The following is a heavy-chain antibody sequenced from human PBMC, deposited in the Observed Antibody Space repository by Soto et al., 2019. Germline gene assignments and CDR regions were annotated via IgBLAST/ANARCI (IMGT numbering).Heavy chain of an antibody. Sequence: QVQLVQSGAEVKEPGASVKVSCKASGYTFNRYGVSWVRQAPGQGLEWMGWINIYNGKTDYAQKFQGRVSVTTDTSTTTVYMERRSLRSDDTAVYYCARETWKGPPNDYWGQGPLVTVSS. V-gene: IGHV1-18*01. CDR1: GYTFNRYG. CDR3: ARETWKGPPNDY. J-gene: IGHJ4*02. CDR2: INIYNGKT. D-gene: IGHD1-1*01.